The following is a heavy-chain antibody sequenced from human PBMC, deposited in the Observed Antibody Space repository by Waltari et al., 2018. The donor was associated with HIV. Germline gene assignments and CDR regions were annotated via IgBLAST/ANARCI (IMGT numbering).Heavy chain of an antibody. CDR2: MNPYSGNT. Sequence: QEQLVQSGAEVKKPGVSVKVSCKASEYRFTEYDINWVRQAPGQGLEWMGRMNPYSGNTEYAQKFQGRVTMTRDTSTSTAYMELSSLRSDDTAVYYCARAVYGSGLNFLDYWGQGTLVSVSS. D-gene: IGHD3-10*01. V-gene: IGHV1-8*01. CDR1: EYRFTEYD. J-gene: IGHJ4*02. CDR3: ARAVYGSGLNFLDY.